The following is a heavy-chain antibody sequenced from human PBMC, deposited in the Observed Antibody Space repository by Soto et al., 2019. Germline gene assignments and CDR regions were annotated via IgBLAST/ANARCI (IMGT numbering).Heavy chain of an antibody. Sequence: GESLKISCKGSGYSFTSYWIGWVRQMPGKGLEWMGIIYPGDSDTRYSPSFQGQVTVSADKSISTAYLQWSSLKASDTAMYYCARASGLTTVTTAYYYYYMDVWGKGTTVTVSS. D-gene: IGHD4-17*01. J-gene: IGHJ6*03. CDR1: GYSFTSYW. CDR2: IYPGDSDT. V-gene: IGHV5-51*01. CDR3: ARASGLTTVTTAYYYYYMDV.